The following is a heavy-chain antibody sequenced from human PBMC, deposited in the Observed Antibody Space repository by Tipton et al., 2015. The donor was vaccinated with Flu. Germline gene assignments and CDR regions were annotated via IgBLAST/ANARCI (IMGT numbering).Heavy chain of an antibody. J-gene: IGHJ4*02. D-gene: IGHD4-17*01. V-gene: IGHV4-38-2*01. CDR1: GYSISSGYY. Sequence: TLSLTCAVSGYSISSGYYWGWIRQPPGKGLEWIGSIYHSGSTYYNPSLKSRVTISVDTSKNQFSLKLSSVTAADTAVYYCASARGSLTVTFDYWGQGTLVTVSS. CDR2: IYHSGST. CDR3: ASARGSLTVTFDY.